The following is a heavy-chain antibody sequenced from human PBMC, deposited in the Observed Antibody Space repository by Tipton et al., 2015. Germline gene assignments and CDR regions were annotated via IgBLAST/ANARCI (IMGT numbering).Heavy chain of an antibody. J-gene: IGHJ4*02. D-gene: IGHD2-21*01. CDR3: ARRCGADCYWGYDFDH. CDR1: GGSISSTNW. CDR2: ISQSGNT. V-gene: IGHV4-4*02. Sequence: TLSLTCAVSGGSISSTNWWTWVRQPPGKGLEWIGEISQSGNTNYNPSLKSRVTISADKSKNQFSLNLTSVTAADTAVYYCARRCGADCYWGYDFDHWGQGTLVNVSS.